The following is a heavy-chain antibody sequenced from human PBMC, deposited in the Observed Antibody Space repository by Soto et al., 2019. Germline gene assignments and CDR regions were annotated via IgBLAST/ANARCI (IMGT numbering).Heavy chain of an antibody. D-gene: IGHD2-15*01. Sequence: GRSLRLSCAASGFTFSSYGMHWVRQAPGKGLEWVAVISYDGSNKYCEDSVKGRFTVSRDNSKNTLFLQMNSLTAEDTAVYYCAKELGRYCSGGGCYYFDYWGQGTPVTVSS. CDR1: GFTFSSYG. CDR2: ISYDGSNK. CDR3: AKELGRYCSGGGCYYFDY. J-gene: IGHJ4*02. V-gene: IGHV3-30*18.